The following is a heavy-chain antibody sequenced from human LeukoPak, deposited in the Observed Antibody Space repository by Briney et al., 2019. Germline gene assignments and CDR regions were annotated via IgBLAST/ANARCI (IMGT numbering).Heavy chain of an antibody. J-gene: IGHJ4*02. D-gene: IGHD5-12*01. V-gene: IGHV1-2*02. CDR3: ASDLGDSGYDSRDY. CDR1: GYTFTGYY. Sequence: ASVKVSCKASGYTFTGYYMHSVRPAPGQRLEWMACINPNSGGTNYAQKFQGRVTMTRDTSISTAYMELSRLRSDDTAVYYCASDLGDSGYDSRDYWAQGTLVTVSS. CDR2: INPNSGGT.